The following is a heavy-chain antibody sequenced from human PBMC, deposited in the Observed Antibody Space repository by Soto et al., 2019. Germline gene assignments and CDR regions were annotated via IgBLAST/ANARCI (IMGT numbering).Heavy chain of an antibody. Sequence: PGGSLRLSCAASGFTFSNYWMQWVRQTPGKGLVWVSRISVDGSSTSYADSVKGRFTISRDNAKNTLYLQMNSLRAEDTAVYYCARRIYHGSGSSAEIYGMDVWGQGTTVTVSS. V-gene: IGHV3-74*01. CDR3: ARRIYHGSGSSAEIYGMDV. J-gene: IGHJ6*02. CDR1: GFTFSNYW. CDR2: ISVDGSST. D-gene: IGHD3-10*01.